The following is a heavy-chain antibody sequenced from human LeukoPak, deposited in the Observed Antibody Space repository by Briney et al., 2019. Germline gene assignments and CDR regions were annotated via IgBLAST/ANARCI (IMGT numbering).Heavy chain of an antibody. CDR1: GFTFSSYA. CDR3: ACPITIFGVVAPYGMDV. CDR2: ISGSGGST. Sequence: PGRSLRLSCAASGFTFSSYAMSWVRQAPGKGLEWVSAISGSGGSTYYADSVKGRFTISRDNSKNTLYLQMNSLRAEDTAVYYCACPITIFGVVAPYGMDVWGQGTTVTVSS. J-gene: IGHJ6*02. V-gene: IGHV3-23*01. D-gene: IGHD3-3*01.